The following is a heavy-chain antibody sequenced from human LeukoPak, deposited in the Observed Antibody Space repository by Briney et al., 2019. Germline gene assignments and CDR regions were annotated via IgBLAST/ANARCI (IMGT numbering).Heavy chain of an antibody. V-gene: IGHV4-38-2*02. CDR2: IYHSGST. D-gene: IGHD3-10*01. CDR1: GYSISSGYY. J-gene: IGHJ5*02. Sequence: SETLSLTCTVSGYSISSGYYWGWIRQPPGKGLEWIGSIYHSGSTYYNPSLKSRVTVSVDTSKNQFSLKLSSVTAADTAVYYCARSMVRGVISELSMYNWFDPWGQGTLVTVSS. CDR3: ARSMVRGVISELSMYNWFDP.